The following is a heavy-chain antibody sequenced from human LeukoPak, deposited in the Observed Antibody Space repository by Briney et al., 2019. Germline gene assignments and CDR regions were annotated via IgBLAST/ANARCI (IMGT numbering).Heavy chain of an antibody. V-gene: IGHV4-34*01. CDR1: GGSFSGYY. Sequence: PSETLSLTCAVYGGSFSGYYWSWIRQPPGKGLEWIGEIDHSGSTNYNPSLKSRVTISVDTSKNQFSLKLSSVTAADTAVYYCARKRLAGIHYYYYGMDVWGQGTTVTVSS. CDR2: IDHSGST. J-gene: IGHJ6*02. CDR3: ARKRLAGIHYYYYGMDV. D-gene: IGHD3-3*02.